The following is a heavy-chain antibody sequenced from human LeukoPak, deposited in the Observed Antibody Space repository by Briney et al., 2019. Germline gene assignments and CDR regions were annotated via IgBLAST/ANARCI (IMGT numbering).Heavy chain of an antibody. D-gene: IGHD5-24*01. CDR2: ISGSGGST. CDR3: AKARGRDGYKDELDY. J-gene: IGHJ4*02. V-gene: IGHV3-23*01. CDR1: EFTFSSCA. Sequence: PGGSLRLSRAASEFTFSSCAMSWVRQAPGEGLEWVSVISGSGGSTYYADSVKGRFTISRDNSKNTLYLQMNSLRAEDTAVYYCAKARGRDGYKDELDYWGQGTLVTVSS.